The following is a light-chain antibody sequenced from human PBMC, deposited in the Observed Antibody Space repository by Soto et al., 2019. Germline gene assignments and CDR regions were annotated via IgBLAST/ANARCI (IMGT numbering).Light chain of an antibody. J-gene: IGKJ1*01. CDR2: DTS. V-gene: IGKV3-15*01. CDR3: QEYIQWPPGM. Sequence: ETVLTQSPGTLSLSPGDRATLSCRASQSVTSNYLAWYQQKPGQVPRLLIYDTSTRAPGISARFSGSGSGTEFTLTISSLQSEDFAVYYCQEYIQWPPGMFGPGTTVDIK. CDR1: QSVTSN.